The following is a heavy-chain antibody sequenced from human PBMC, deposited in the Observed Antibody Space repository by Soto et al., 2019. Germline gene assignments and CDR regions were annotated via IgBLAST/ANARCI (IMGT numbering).Heavy chain of an antibody. CDR1: GFTFSSYW. Sequence: GGSLRLSCAASGFTFSSYWMSWVRQAPGKGLEWVANIKQDGSEKYYVDSVKGRFTISRDNAKNSLYLKMNSLRAEDTAVYDCARVHIVVVPAAIPGHANDAFDIWGQGTMVTVSS. J-gene: IGHJ3*02. CDR2: IKQDGSEK. CDR3: ARVHIVVVPAAIPGHANDAFDI. D-gene: IGHD2-2*01. V-gene: IGHV3-7*01.